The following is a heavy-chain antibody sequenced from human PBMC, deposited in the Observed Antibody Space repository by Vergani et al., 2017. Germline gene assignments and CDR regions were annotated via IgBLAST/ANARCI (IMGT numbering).Heavy chain of an antibody. CDR3: ARVNTDTNGRLYYYYYMDV. CDR2: IDHTGRP. CDR1: GGSFTSYH. Sequence: QVQLQQWGGGLLKPSETLSLTCVVNGGSFTSYHWTWIRQSPGEGLEWVGDIDHTGRPDYNPSLESRLTMSVDKSRNQFSLTLNSVTATDTAIYFCARVNTDTNGRLYYYYYMDVWGQGTAVTVS. D-gene: IGHD2-8*01. J-gene: IGHJ6*03. V-gene: IGHV4-34*01.